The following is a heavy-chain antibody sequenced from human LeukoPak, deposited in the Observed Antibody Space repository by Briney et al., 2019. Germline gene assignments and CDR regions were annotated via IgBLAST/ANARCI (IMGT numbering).Heavy chain of an antibody. Sequence: ASVKVSCKASGYTFTGYDINWVRQATGQGLEWMGWMNPNSGNTGYAQKFQGRVTMTRNTSISTAYMELSSLRSEDTAVYYCARGQYSSSWFDPWGQGTLVTVSS. CDR3: ARGQYSSSWFDP. CDR2: MNPNSGNT. D-gene: IGHD6-13*01. V-gene: IGHV1-8*02. CDR1: GYTFTGYD. J-gene: IGHJ5*02.